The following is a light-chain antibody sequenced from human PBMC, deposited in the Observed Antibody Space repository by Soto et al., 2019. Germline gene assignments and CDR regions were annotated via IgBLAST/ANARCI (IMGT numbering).Light chain of an antibody. CDR2: QDN. J-gene: IGLJ2*01. Sequence: SYELTQPPSVSVSPGQTASITCSGDKLGDKYACWYQQKPGQSPVLVIYQDNKRPSGIPERFSGYNSGNTATLTISGTQGMDEADYYCQAWDSSTVVFGGGTKLTVL. CDR1: KLGDKY. V-gene: IGLV3-1*01. CDR3: QAWDSSTVV.